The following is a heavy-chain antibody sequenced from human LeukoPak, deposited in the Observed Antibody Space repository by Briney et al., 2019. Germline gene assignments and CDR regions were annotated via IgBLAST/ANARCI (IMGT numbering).Heavy chain of an antibody. V-gene: IGHV3-72*01. CDR1: GFIFSDYI. D-gene: IGHD2-21*01. CDR3: SREGAQGDQSAFDV. Sequence: GGSPRLSCAASGFIFSDYILDWVRKAPGKGLEGIGRIRRKRNGYTTEFAASVKGRFTISRDDSEKSMYLHMNNVKTEDTAVYYCSREGAQGDQSAFDVWGQGTMVTVSS. CDR2: IRRKRNGYTT. J-gene: IGHJ3*01.